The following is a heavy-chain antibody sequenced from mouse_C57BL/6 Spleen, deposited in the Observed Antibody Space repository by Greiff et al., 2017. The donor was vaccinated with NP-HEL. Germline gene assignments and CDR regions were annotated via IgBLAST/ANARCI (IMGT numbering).Heavy chain of an antibody. CDR1: GFTFSSYA. J-gene: IGHJ1*03. D-gene: IGHD1-1*01. CDR3: ARAGDYGSRCYWYFDG. Sequence: EVQLVESGGGLVKPGGSLKLSCAASGFTFSSYAMSWVRQTPAKRLEWVATISDGGSYTYYPDNVQGRFTISRDNAKNNLYLQMSHLKSEDTAMYYCARAGDYGSRCYWYFDGWGTGTTVTVSS. V-gene: IGHV5-4*01. CDR2: ISDGGSYT.